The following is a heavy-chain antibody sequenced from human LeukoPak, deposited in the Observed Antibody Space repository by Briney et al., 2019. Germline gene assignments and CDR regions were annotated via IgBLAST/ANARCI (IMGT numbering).Heavy chain of an antibody. J-gene: IGHJ4*02. CDR2: INPNSGGT. V-gene: IGHV1-2*06. D-gene: IGHD3-22*01. CDR1: GYTFTGYY. CDR3: ARAPYYYDSSGYYWYY. Sequence: ASVKVSCEASGYTFTGYYMHWVRQAPGRGLEWMGRINPNSGGTNYAQKFQGRVTMTRDTSISTAYMELSRLRSDDTAVYYCARAPYYYDSSGYYWYYWGQGTLVTVSS.